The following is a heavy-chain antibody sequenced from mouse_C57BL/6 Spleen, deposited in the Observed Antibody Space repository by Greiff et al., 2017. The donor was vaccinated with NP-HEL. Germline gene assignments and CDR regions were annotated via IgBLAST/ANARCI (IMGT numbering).Heavy chain of an antibody. CDR1: GYTFTSYW. CDR2: LDPSDSYT. V-gene: IGHV1-69*01. CDR3: ARRGTGSSGYNY. Sequence: QVQLQQPGAELVMPGASVKLSCKASGYTFTSYWMHWVKQRPGQGLEWIGELDPSDSYTNYNQKFKGKSTLTVDKSSSTAYMQLSSLTSEDSAVYCCARRGTGSSGYNYWGQGTTLTVSS. D-gene: IGHD3-2*02. J-gene: IGHJ2*01.